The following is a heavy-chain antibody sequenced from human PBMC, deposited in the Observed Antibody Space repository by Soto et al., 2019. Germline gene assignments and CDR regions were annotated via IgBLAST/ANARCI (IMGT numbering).Heavy chain of an antibody. CDR2: IKRTADGGTT. CDR1: GFTFSNAW. CDR3: AKGEYSSSVYFQL. V-gene: IGHV3-15*01. J-gene: IGHJ1*01. Sequence: EEQLVESGGGLVEPGGSLRLSCAASGFTFSNAWMTWVRQAPGKGLEWVGRIKRTADGGTTDYAAPVKDRFTISRDDSENTLYLQMSSLKTEDTALYYCAKGEYSSSVYFQLWGQGTLVTVSS. D-gene: IGHD6-6*01.